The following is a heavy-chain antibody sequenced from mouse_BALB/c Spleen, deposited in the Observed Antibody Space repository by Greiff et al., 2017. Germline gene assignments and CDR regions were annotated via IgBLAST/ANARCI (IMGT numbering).Heavy chain of an antibody. V-gene: IGHV2-9-2*01. CDR2: IWTGGGT. J-gene: IGHJ3*01. D-gene: IGHD1-2*01. CDR3: VRTATWFAY. CDR1: GFSLTSYD. Sequence: VQLQQSGPGLVAPSQSLSITCTVSGFSLTSYDISWIRQPPGKGLEWLGVIWTGGGTNYNSAFMSRLSISKDNSKSQVFLKMNSLQTDDTAIYYCVRTATWFAYWGQGTLVTVSA.